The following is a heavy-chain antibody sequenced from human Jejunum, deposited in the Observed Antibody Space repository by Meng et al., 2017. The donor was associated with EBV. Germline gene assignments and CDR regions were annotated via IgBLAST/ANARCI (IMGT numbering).Heavy chain of an antibody. D-gene: IGHD2-21*02. V-gene: IGHV1-18*01. CDR2: ISTYNANT. J-gene: IGHJ4*02. Sequence: QVPLGQSGAEVKKPGASVKVSSKVSGYTYSSYGISWVRQAPGQGLEWMGWISTYNANTNYAQNFQGRVTLTTDTSTNTAYMDLRSLTSDDTALYYCASGGVVVSGSYYFDYWGQGTLVTVSS. CDR3: ASGGVVVSGSYYFDY. CDR1: GYTYSSYG.